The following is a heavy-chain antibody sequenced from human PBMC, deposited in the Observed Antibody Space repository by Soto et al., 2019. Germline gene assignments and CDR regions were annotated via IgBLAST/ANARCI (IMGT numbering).Heavy chain of an antibody. V-gene: IGHV4-59*01. D-gene: IGHD3-10*02. J-gene: IGHJ5*01. CDR1: GGSISSYY. CDR2: IFYSGST. CDR3: AIMIGDPVLSFES. Sequence: QVQLQESGPGLVKPSETLSLTCTVSGGSISSYYWSWIRQPPGKGLEWIGFIFYSGSTSYNPSLKSRVTITIDTSEYQCSLNLNSVTAADTAVYYWAIMIGDPVLSFESWGQGTLVAVSS.